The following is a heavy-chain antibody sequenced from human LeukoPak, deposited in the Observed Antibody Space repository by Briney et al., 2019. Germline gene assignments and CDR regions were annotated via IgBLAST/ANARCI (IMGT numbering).Heavy chain of an antibody. Sequence: GGSLRLSCAASGFTFKNSWMSWVRQAPGKGLEWVSSVSTGSNYIYYADSVKGRFTISRDNDKNSLYLQMNSLRVEDTAVYYCARDPPYSGSSLGAFDIWGQGTMVTVSS. D-gene: IGHD1-26*01. CDR3: ARDPPYSGSSLGAFDI. J-gene: IGHJ3*02. V-gene: IGHV3-21*04. CDR2: VSTGSNYI. CDR1: GFTFKNSW.